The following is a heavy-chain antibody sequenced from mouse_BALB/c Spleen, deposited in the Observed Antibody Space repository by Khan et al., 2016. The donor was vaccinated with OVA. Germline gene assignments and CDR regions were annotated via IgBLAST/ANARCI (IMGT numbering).Heavy chain of an antibody. Sequence: VQLQQSGAELVRPGVSVKISCKGSGYTFTDFTMHWVKQSHAESLEWIGVISPYYGDADYNQRFKGKATMTVDKSSSTAYMELARLTSEDSAIYYCGRGGGGDRFAYWGQGTLVTVSA. CDR2: ISPYYGDA. CDR3: GRGGGGDRFAY. J-gene: IGHJ3*01. CDR1: GYTFTDFT. V-gene: IGHV1S137*01.